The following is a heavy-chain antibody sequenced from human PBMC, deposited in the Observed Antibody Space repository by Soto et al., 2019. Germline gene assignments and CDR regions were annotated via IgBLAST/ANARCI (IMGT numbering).Heavy chain of an antibody. CDR3: ARDLGAGLVDY. J-gene: IGHJ4*02. Sequence: QVQLVQSGAEVKKPGASVKVSCKASGYTFNSYGITWLRQAPGQGLEWMGWINVYNGNTNYAQKLQGRVTMTTDTATSTADSELRSRRSDDTAVYSCARDLGAGLVDYWGQGTLVTVSS. CDR1: GYTFNSYG. V-gene: IGHV1-18*01. CDR2: INVYNGNT. D-gene: IGHD6-19*01.